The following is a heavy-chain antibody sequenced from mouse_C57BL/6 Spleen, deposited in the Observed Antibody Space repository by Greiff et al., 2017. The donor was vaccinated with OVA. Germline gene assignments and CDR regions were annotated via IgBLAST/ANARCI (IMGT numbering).Heavy chain of an antibody. D-gene: IGHD3-1*01. J-gene: IGHJ2*01. CDR2: ISYSGST. CDR3: ARAGPRQDFDY. Sequence: EVQLVESGPGMVKPSQSLSLTCTVTGYSITSGYDWHWIRHFPGNKLEWMGYISYSGSTNYNPSLKSRISITHDTSKNHFFLKLNSVTTEDTATYYCARAGPRQDFDYWGQGTTLTVSS. CDR1: GYSITSGYD. V-gene: IGHV3-1*01.